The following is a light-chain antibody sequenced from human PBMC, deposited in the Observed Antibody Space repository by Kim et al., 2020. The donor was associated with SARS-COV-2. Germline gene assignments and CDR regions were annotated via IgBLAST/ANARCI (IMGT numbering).Light chain of an antibody. Sequence: SASVGDRVTITCRASQSLSNWFAWYQQKPGKAPKLMIFDASTLESGVPSRFSGSGSGTEFTLTISSLDPDDFATYYCQQYDTKRTFGQGTKVDIK. CDR1: QSLSNW. V-gene: IGKV1-5*01. CDR3: QQYDTKRT. J-gene: IGKJ1*01. CDR2: DAS.